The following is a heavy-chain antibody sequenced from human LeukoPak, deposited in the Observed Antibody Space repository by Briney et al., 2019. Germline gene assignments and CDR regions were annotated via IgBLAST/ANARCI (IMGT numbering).Heavy chain of an antibody. CDR3: ARGVPSSSWYGHYYYMDV. CDR1: GGSISSYY. V-gene: IGHV4-59*01. CDR2: IYYSGST. J-gene: IGHJ6*03. Sequence: SETLSLTCTVSGGSISSYYWSWIRQPPGKGLEWIGYIYYSGSTNYNPSLKSRVTISVDTSKNQFSLKLSSVTAADTAVYYCARGVPSSSWYGHYYYMDVWGKGTTVTVSS. D-gene: IGHD6-13*01.